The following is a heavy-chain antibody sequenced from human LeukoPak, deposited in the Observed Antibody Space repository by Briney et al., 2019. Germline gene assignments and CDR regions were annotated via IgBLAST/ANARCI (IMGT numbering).Heavy chain of an antibody. V-gene: IGHV3-23*01. CDR1: GFTFSSYA. CDR3: ANLVGATFKYYFDY. Sequence: GGSLRLSCAASGFTFSSYAMSWVRQAPGKGLEWVSAISGSGGSTYYADSVKGRFSISRDNSNNTLYLQMNSLRAEDTAVYYCANLVGATFKYYFDYWGQGTLVTVSS. D-gene: IGHD1-26*01. CDR2: ISGSGGST. J-gene: IGHJ4*02.